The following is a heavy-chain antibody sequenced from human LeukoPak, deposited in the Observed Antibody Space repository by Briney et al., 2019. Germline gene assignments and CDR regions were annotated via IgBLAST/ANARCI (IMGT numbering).Heavy chain of an antibody. D-gene: IGHD4-11*01. V-gene: IGHV4-4*07. J-gene: IGHJ4*02. CDR3: ARITVTTAFDY. CDR2: IYTSGTT. CDR1: GGSITNNY. Sequence: PSETLSLTCTVSGGSITNNYWSWIRQPAGKGLEWIGRIYTSGTTNYNPSLKGRVTMSVDTSKNQFSLKLNSVTAADTAVYYCARITVTTAFDYWGQGTLVTVSS.